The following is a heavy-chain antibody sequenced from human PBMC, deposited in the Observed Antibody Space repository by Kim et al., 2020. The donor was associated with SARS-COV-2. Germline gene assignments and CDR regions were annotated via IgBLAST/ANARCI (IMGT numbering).Heavy chain of an antibody. D-gene: IGHD6-19*01. J-gene: IGHJ4*02. CDR3: VRHISDIAVAGNFDY. V-gene: IGHV3-11*04. Sequence: ADSVKGRFTISRDNAKKSLYLQMNSLRAEDTAVYYCVRHISDIAVAGNFDYWGQGTLVTVSS.